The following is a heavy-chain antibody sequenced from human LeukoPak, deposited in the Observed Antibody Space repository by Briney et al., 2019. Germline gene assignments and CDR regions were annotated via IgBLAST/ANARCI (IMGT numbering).Heavy chain of an antibody. CDR2: IWYDGSNK. CDR3: AKILGYGYSSSWYLNGQVDY. Sequence: GGSLRLSCAASGFTFSSYGMHWVRQAPGKGLEWVAVIWYDGSNKYYADSVKGRFTISRDNSKNTLYLQMNSLRAEDTAVYYCAKILGYGYSSSWYLNGQVDYWGQGTLVTVSS. J-gene: IGHJ4*02. V-gene: IGHV3-30*02. D-gene: IGHD6-13*01. CDR1: GFTFSSYG.